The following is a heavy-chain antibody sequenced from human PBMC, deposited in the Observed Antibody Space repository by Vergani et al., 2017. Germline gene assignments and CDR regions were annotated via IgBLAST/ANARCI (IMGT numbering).Heavy chain of an antibody. J-gene: IGHJ3*02. CDR1: GFIFSDYV. Sequence: QVQLVESGGGVVQPGKSLSLSCETSGFIFSDYVMHWVRQAPGKGLEWVAGIWHDGSNEKYVDSVQGRFTISRDNAKNSLYLQMNSLRAEDTAVYYCARAGPTGDAFDIWGQGTMVTVSS. CDR3: ARAGPTGDAFDI. V-gene: IGHV3-33*01. CDR2: IWHDGSNE.